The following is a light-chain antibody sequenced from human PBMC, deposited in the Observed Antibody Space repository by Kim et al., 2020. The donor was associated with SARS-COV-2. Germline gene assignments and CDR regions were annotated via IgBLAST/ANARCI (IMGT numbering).Light chain of an antibody. CDR1: QSVLYSSNNKNY. Sequence: ATINCKASQSVLYSSNNKNYLAWYQQKPGQPPKLLIYWASTRESGVPDRISGSGSGTDFTLTISSLQAEDVAVYYCQQYYISTVTFGPGTKVDIK. CDR2: WAS. CDR3: QQYYISTVT. V-gene: IGKV4-1*01. J-gene: IGKJ3*01.